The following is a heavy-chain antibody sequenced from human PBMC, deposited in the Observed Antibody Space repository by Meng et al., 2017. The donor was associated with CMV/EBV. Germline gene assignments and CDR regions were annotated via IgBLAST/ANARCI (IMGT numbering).Heavy chain of an antibody. V-gene: IGHV3-23*01. CDR2: ISGSGGST. J-gene: IGHJ4*02. CDR3: AKDVGGERWIAVAGTFGY. Sequence: GGSLRPSCAASGSTFSSYAMSWVRQAPGKGLELVSAISGSGGSTYYADSVKGRFTISRDNSKHTLYLQMNSLRAEDTAVYYCAKDVGGERWIAVAGTFGYWGQGTLVTVSS. D-gene: IGHD6-19*01. CDR1: GSTFSSYA.